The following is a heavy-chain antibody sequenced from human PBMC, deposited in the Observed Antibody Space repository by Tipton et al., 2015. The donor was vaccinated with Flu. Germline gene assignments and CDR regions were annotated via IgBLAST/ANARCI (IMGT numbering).Heavy chain of an antibody. CDR2: IYTSGST. CDR3: ARAVGAAALDY. Sequence: TLSLTCTVSGGSISSSSYYWSWIRQPAGKGLEWIGRIYTSGSTNYNPSLKSRVTMSVDTSKHQFSLKLSSVTAADTAVYYCARAVGAAALDYWGQGTLVTVSS. V-gene: IGHV4-61*02. J-gene: IGHJ4*02. CDR1: GGSISSSSYY. D-gene: IGHD2-2*01.